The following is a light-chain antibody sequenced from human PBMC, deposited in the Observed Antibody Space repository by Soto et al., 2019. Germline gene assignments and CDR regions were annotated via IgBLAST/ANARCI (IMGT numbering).Light chain of an antibody. CDR1: QSVTSSY. CDR2: GAS. J-gene: IGKJ2*01. V-gene: IGKV3-20*01. Sequence: EVVLTQSPGTLSLSPGDRATLSCRASQSVTSSYFAWYQQKPGQAPRVLIYGASSRATGIPDRFSGSGSGTDFTFTISILEPEDFAGYYCQHYGSSPPGYTFGQGTKLEIK. CDR3: QHYGSSPPGYT.